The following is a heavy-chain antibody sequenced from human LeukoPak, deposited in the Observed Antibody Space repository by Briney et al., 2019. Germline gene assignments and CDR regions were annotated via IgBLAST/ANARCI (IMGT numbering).Heavy chain of an antibody. V-gene: IGHV1-69*06. Sequence: ASVKVSCKASGGTFSSYAISWVRQAPGQGLEWMGGIIPIFGTANYAQKFQGRVTITADKSTSTAYMELSSLRSEDTAVYYCARGGYCSSTSCPDLASWGQGTLVTVSS. CDR1: GGTFSSYA. D-gene: IGHD2-2*01. CDR2: IIPIFGTA. CDR3: ARGGYCSSTSCPDLAS. J-gene: IGHJ5*02.